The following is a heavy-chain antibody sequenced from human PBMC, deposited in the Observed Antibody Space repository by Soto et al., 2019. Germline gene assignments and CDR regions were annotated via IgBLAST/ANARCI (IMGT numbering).Heavy chain of an antibody. CDR2: ISTSESTM. J-gene: IGHJ4*02. D-gene: IGHD4-4*01. Sequence: QVQLVESGGGLVKPGGSLRLSCAASGLTFSDYYMSWIRQAPGKGLEWVSYISTSESTMYYADSVKGRFTISRDNAKNARYLQMNSLRAEDTAVYYCAGTNSDYYFDYWGQGTPLTVSS. CDR3: AGTNSDYYFDY. V-gene: IGHV3-11*01. CDR1: GLTFSDYY.